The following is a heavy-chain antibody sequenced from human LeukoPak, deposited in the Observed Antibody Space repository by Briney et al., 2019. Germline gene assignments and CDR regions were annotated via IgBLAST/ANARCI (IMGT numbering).Heavy chain of an antibody. Sequence: SVKVSCKASGGTFSSYAISWVRQAPGQGLELMGRIIPIFGTANYAQKFQGRVTITTDESTSTAYMELSSLRSEDTAVYYCARSGVLVGATRLDYWGQGTLVTVSS. CDR2: IIPIFGTA. CDR3: ARSGVLVGATRLDY. D-gene: IGHD1-26*01. J-gene: IGHJ4*02. V-gene: IGHV1-69*05. CDR1: GGTFSSYA.